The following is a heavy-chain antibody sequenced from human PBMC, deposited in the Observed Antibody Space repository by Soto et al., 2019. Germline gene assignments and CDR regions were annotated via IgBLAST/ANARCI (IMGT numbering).Heavy chain of an antibody. Sequence: QLQLRESGPGLVQPSETVSLTCTVSGGSITNRDNYWGWIRQPPGKGLEWIGTVYHTGRAYYNPSLKSRVTMSVDTSKNEFSVKLNSVTAADTSVYYCARLIPYCGGDCYSVGAFDVWGQGRMVTVSS. CDR2: VYHTGRA. V-gene: IGHV4-39*01. CDR1: GGSITNRDNY. J-gene: IGHJ3*01. CDR3: ARLIPYCGGDCYSVGAFDV. D-gene: IGHD2-21*02.